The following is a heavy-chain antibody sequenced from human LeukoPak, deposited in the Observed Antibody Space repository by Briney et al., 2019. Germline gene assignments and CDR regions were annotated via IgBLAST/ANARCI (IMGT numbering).Heavy chain of an antibody. V-gene: IGHV3-66*01. J-gene: IGHJ3*02. CDR3: ARDHGSGTLAFDI. CDR1: GFTVSSNY. CDR2: IYSGGST. D-gene: IGHD3-10*01. Sequence: GGSLRLSCAASGFTVSSNYMSWVRQAPGKGLEWVSVIYSGGSTYYADSVKGRFTISRDNSKDTLYLQMNSLRAEDTAVYYCARDHGSGTLAFDIWGQGTMVTVSS.